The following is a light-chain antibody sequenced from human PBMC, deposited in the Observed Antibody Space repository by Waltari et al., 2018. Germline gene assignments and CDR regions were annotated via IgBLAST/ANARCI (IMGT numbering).Light chain of an antibody. V-gene: IGKV4-1*01. CDR1: PSLFYSPNNRNS. J-gene: IGKJ4*01. Sequence: DVVMTQSPDFLAGSLGERATSHRKSSPSLFYSPNNRNSFAWYQQKPGQPPKLLIYWASTRESGVPDRFSGSGSGTDFTLTISSLQAEDVAIYFCQQYYITPLSFGGGTRVEIK. CDR3: QQYYITPLS. CDR2: WAS.